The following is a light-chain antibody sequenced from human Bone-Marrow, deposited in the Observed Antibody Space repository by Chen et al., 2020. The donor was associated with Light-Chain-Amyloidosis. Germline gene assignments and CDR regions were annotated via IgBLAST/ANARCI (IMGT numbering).Light chain of an antibody. CDR2: RDT. J-gene: IGLJ2*01. CDR1: DLPRKY. Sequence: SYELTQPPSVSVSPGQTARITGSGDDLPRKYAYWYQQKSGQAPLLVIHRDTKRPSGISERFSGSSSGTTATLTISGVQAEDEADYHCQSADSSGTYEGIFGGGTKLTVL. CDR3: QSADSSGTYEGI. V-gene: IGLV3-25*03.